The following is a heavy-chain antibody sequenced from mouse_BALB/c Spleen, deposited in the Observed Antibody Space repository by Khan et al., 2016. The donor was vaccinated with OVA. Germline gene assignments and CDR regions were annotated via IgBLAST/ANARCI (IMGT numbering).Heavy chain of an antibody. J-gene: IGHJ2*01. CDR3: ARGNYYGYYFDY. CDR2: ISYSGVT. V-gene: IGHV3-2*02. Sequence: EVQLQESGPGLVKPSQSLSLTCTVTGYSITSGYAWNWIRQFPGNKLEWMGYISYSGVTSYTPYLKSRISFTRDTSKNQFFLQLNSVTTEDTATYYCARGNYYGYYFDYWGQGTTLTVSS. CDR1: GYSITSGYA. D-gene: IGHD1-1*01.